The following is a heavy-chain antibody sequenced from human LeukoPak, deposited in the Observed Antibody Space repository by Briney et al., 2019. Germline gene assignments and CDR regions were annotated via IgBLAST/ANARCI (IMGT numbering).Heavy chain of an antibody. CDR2: ISWNSGSI. Sequence: PGGSLRLSCAASGFTFDDYAMHWVRQAPGKGLEWVSGISWNSGSIGYADSVKGRFTISRDNAKNSLYLQMNSLRAEDMALYYCAKDIGRYSGYDLIFDYWGQGTLVTVSS. D-gene: IGHD5-12*01. CDR3: AKDIGRYSGYDLIFDY. V-gene: IGHV3-9*03. J-gene: IGHJ4*02. CDR1: GFTFDDYA.